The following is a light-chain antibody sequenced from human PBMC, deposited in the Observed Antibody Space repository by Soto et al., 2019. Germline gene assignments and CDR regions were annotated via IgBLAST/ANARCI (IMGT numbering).Light chain of an antibody. J-gene: IGLJ2*01. CDR2: EVS. Sequence: QSVLTQPPSASGSPGQSVTISCTGTSSDVGGYNYVSWYQQHPGKAPKLMIYEVSKRPSGVPDRFSGSKSGNTASLTVSGLQVEDEAHYYCSSFEASNNLLFGGGTKLTVL. CDR1: SSDVGGYNY. V-gene: IGLV2-8*01. CDR3: SSFEASNNLL.